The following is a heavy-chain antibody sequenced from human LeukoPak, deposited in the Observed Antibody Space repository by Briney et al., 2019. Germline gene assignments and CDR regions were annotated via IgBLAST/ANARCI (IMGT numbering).Heavy chain of an antibody. CDR1: GFSFSNYW. J-gene: IGHJ4*02. D-gene: IGHD2-15*01. V-gene: IGHV3-7*02. CDR2: IKPDGSVI. Sequence: GGSLRLSCAASGFSFSNYWMAWVRQAPGRGLEWVASIKPDGSVIYYGDSVKGRFTLSRDNTKNALHLQMNSLRAEDTAMYYCAKSPWYAWQWGQGT. CDR3: AKSPWYAWQ.